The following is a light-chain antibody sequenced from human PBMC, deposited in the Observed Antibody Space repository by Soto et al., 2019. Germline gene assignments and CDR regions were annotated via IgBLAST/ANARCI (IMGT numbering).Light chain of an antibody. CDR3: SAWDDSVKGPV. J-gene: IGLJ2*01. CDR2: YDD. CDR1: SSNIGNNA. V-gene: IGLV1-36*01. Sequence: VLTQPPSVSAAPRQRVTISCSGSSSNIGNNAVNWYQQLPGKAPKLLIYYDDLVPSGVSDRFSGSRSGTSASLAIRGLQSEDEADYYCSAWDDSVKGPVFGGGTQLTVL.